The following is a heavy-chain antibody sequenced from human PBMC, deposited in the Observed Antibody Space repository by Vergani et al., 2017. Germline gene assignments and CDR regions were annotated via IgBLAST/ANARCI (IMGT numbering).Heavy chain of an antibody. Sequence: QVQLVESGGGVVQPGRSLRLSCAASGFTFSSYAMHWVRQAPGKGLEWVAVISYDGSNKYYADSVKGRFTISRDNSKNTLYLQMNSLRAEDTAVYYCARDLRAGWELLGAFDIWGQGTMVTVSS. J-gene: IGHJ3*02. CDR2: ISYDGSNK. D-gene: IGHD1-26*01. CDR3: ARDLRAGWELLGAFDI. V-gene: IGHV3-30*01. CDR1: GFTFSSYA.